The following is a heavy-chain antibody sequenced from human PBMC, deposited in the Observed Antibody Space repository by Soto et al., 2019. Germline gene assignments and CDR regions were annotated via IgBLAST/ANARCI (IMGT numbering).Heavy chain of an antibody. CDR1: GGSIISSSYY. D-gene: IGHD1-1*01. Sequence: PSETLSLTCTVSGGSIISSSYYWGWIRQPPGKGLEWIGSIYYRGNTNYNPSLKSRVTISVDKSNNQFSLKLSSVTAADTAVYYCARGPSTNYYLDSWGQGTLVTVSS. CDR2: IYYRGNT. J-gene: IGHJ4*02. CDR3: ARGPSTNYYLDS. V-gene: IGHV4-39*07.